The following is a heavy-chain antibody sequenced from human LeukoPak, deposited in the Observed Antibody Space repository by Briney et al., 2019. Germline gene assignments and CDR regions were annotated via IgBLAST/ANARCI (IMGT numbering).Heavy chain of an antibody. CDR2: INPNSGGT. J-gene: IGHJ6*03. Sequence: GASVKVSCKASGYTFTGYYMHWVRQAPGQGLEWMGWINPNSGGTNYAQKFQGRVTMTRDTSISTAYMELSRLRSDDTAVYYCARRGSKGYDHYYYYMDVWAKGPRSPSP. CDR1: GYTFTGYY. CDR3: ARRGSKGYDHYYYYMDV. D-gene: IGHD5-12*01. V-gene: IGHV1-2*02.